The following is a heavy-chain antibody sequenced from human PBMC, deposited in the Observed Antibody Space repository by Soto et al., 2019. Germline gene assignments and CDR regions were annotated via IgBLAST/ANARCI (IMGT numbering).Heavy chain of an antibody. CDR3: ARDSTYYYDSSGYFGY. Sequence: PGGSLRLSCAASGFTFSSYGMHWVRQAPGKGLEWVAVIWYDGSNKYYADSVKGRFTISRDNSKNTLYLQMNSLRAEDTAVYYCARDSTYYYDSSGYFGYWGQGTLVTVSS. V-gene: IGHV3-33*01. CDR1: GFTFSSYG. J-gene: IGHJ4*02. D-gene: IGHD3-22*01. CDR2: IWYDGSNK.